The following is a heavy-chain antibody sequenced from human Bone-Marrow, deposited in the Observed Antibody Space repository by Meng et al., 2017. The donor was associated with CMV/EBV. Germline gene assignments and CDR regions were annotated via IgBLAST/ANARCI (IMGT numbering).Heavy chain of an antibody. J-gene: IGHJ4*02. CDR3: AREAYKYPY. Sequence: GESLKISCAASGFTFSNYWMTWVRQAPGKGLEWVANIKQDGSEKYYLDSVKGRFTISRDNAKNSLYLQMNSLRAEDTAIYYCAREAYKYPYWGQGTLVTCYS. CDR2: IKQDGSEK. CDR1: GFTFSNYW. D-gene: IGHD1-14*01. V-gene: IGHV3-7*01.